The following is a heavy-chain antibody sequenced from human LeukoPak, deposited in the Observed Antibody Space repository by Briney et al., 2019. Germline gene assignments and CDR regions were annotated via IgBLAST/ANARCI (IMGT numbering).Heavy chain of an antibody. D-gene: IGHD4-11*01. Sequence: PSETLSLTCTVSGGSISSSSYYWGWIRQPPGKGLEWIGSIYYSGSTYYNPSLKSRVTISVDTSKNQFSLKLSSVTAADTAVYYCARHSRVAYSNYGAHFDYWGQGTLVTVSS. V-gene: IGHV4-39*01. CDR2: IYYSGST. J-gene: IGHJ4*02. CDR1: GGSISSSSYY. CDR3: ARHSRVAYSNYGAHFDY.